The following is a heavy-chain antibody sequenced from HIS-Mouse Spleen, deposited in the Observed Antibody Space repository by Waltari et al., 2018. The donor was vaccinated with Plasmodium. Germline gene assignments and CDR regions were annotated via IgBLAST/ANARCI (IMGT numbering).Heavy chain of an antibody. J-gene: IGHJ4*02. CDR2: INHSGST. V-gene: IGHV4-34*01. CDR1: GGSFRGYY. Sequence: VQLQQWGAALLKPSETLSLTCAVHGGSFRGYYWSWTSQYPGKGLEWIGEINHSGSTNYNPSLKSLVTISVDTYKNQFSLKLSSVTAADTAVYYCARLVVVASKDSYWGQGTLVTVSS. CDR3: ARLVVVASKDSY. D-gene: IGHD2-15*01.